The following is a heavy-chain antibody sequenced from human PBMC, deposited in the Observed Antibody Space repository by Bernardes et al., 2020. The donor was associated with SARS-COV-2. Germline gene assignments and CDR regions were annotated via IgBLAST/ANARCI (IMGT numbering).Heavy chain of an antibody. CDR1: GFTFSDHY. V-gene: IGHV3-72*01. CDR3: TRDRLSCSSGYCAMEV. CDR2: IRDKAKSYMT. D-gene: IGHD3-10*02. Sequence: GGSLRLSCAASGFTFSDHYMDWVRQAPGRGLEWVGRIRDKAKSYMTEYAASVKGRFTFSRDDSKNSLYLQMNSLKTEDTAVYYCTRDRLSCSSGYCAMEVWGQGTTVTVSS. J-gene: IGHJ6*02.